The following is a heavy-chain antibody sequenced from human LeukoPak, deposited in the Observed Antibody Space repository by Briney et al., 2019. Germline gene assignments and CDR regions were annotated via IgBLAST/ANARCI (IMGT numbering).Heavy chain of an antibody. CDR1: GGSISSSSYY. CDR2: IYYSGST. J-gene: IGHJ5*02. V-gene: IGHV4-39*07. Sequence: SDTLSLTCTVSGGSISSSSYYWGWIRQPPGKGLEWIGSIYYSGSTYYNPSLKSRVTISVDTSKNQFSLKLSSVTAADTAVYYCARDLRITIFGVVKNWFDPWGQGTLVTVSS. CDR3: ARDLRITIFGVVKNWFDP. D-gene: IGHD3-3*01.